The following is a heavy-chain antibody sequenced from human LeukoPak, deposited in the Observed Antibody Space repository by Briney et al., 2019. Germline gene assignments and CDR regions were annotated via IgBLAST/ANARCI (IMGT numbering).Heavy chain of an antibody. J-gene: IGHJ4*02. Sequence: GESLRISCKGSGYSFSNYYITWVRQMPGKGLEWMGRIDPSDSYTTYSPSFQGHVTISSDKSINTAYLQWSSPKASDTAMYYCARHAFYYDSSGCDWGQGTLVTVSS. V-gene: IGHV5-10-1*01. CDR3: ARHAFYYDSSGCD. D-gene: IGHD3-22*01. CDR2: IDPSDSYT. CDR1: GYSFSNYY.